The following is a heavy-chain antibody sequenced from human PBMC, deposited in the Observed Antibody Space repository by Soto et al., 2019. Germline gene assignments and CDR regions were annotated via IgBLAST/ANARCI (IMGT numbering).Heavy chain of an antibody. CDR2: IWYDGSNK. D-gene: IGHD6-13*01. J-gene: IGHJ4*02. V-gene: IGHV3-33*01. Sequence: QVQLVESGGGVVQPGRSLRLSCAASGFILSTYAMHWVRQAPGKGLEWVAVIWYDGSNKYYVDSVKGRFTISRDNSKNTLYLQMNSLRAEDTAVYYCAREIAAAGTSRFDNWGQGTLVTVSS. CDR1: GFILSTYA. CDR3: AREIAAAGTSRFDN.